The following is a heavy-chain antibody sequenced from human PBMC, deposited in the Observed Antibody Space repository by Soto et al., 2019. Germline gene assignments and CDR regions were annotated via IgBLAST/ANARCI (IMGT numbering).Heavy chain of an antibody. V-gene: IGHV4-4*07. Sequence: SETLSLTCTVSGASMNSYHWSRIRQPAGKGLEWIGHIHSSGSTNYNPSLKSRVTMSVDTSKNQFSLRLMSLTAADTAVYYCARDQGVAAAGITWFDPWGQGTLVTVSS. J-gene: IGHJ5*02. CDR3: ARDQGVAAAGITWFDP. D-gene: IGHD6-13*01. CDR2: IHSSGST. CDR1: GASMNSYH.